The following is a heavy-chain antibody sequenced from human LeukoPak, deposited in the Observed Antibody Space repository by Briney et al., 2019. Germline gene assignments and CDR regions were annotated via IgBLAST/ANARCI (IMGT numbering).Heavy chain of an antibody. CDR1: GITFSNYA. D-gene: IGHD5-18*01. Sequence: GGSLRLSCVASGITFSNYAVSWVRQAPDKGLDWVSVISGSAHKIRHADSAKGRFTISRDNSENIGYLQMNNLRAEDTAVYYCAGSVTGYSPGYVYWGQGTLVTVSS. V-gene: IGHV3-23*01. J-gene: IGHJ4*02. CDR2: ISGSAHKI. CDR3: AGSVTGYSPGYVY.